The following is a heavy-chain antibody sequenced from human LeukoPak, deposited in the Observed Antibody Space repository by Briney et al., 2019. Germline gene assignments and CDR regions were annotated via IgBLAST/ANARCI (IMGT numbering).Heavy chain of an antibody. CDR3: AKGYSGWYAPTFDY. D-gene: IGHD6-19*01. CDR2: ISGSGGST. Sequence: GGSLRLSCAASGFTFSSYAMSWVRQAPGKGLEWVSAISGSGGSTYYAASVKGRFTISRDNSKNTLYLQMNSLRAEDTAVYYCAKGYSGWYAPTFDYWGQGTLVTVSS. J-gene: IGHJ4*02. CDR1: GFTFSSYA. V-gene: IGHV3-23*01.